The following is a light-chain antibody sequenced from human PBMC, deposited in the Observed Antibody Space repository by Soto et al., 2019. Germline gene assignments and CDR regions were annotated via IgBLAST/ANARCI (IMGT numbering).Light chain of an antibody. V-gene: IGKV3-20*01. CDR1: QTVSSNY. J-gene: IGKJ4*01. Sequence: EIILTQSPDTLSLSPGERATLSCRASQTVSSNYLAWCQQRPGQAPRLLIYGASTRAAGIPDRFSGSGSGTEFTLTISSLQPDDFATYYCQQYSTYPLTFGGGTKVDIK. CDR2: GAS. CDR3: QQYSTYPLT.